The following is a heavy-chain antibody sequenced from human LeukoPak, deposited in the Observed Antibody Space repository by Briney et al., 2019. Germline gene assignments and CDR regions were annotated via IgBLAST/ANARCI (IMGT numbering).Heavy chain of an antibody. D-gene: IGHD3-10*01. CDR3: ARGFSVRGVKEFDY. CDR1: GFTFSSYW. CDR2: IKQDGSEK. V-gene: IGHV3-7*01. Sequence: GGSLSLSCAASGFTFSSYWMSWVRQAPGKGLEWVANIKQDGSEKYYVDSVKGRFTISRDNAKNSLYLQMNSLRAEDTAVYYCARGFSVRGVKEFDYWGQGTLVTVSS. J-gene: IGHJ4*02.